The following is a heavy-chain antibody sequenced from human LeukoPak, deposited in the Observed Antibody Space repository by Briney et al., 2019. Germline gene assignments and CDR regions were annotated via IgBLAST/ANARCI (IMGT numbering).Heavy chain of an antibody. CDR1: GGSISSSSYY. Sequence: PSETLSLTCTVSGGSISSSSYYWGWIRQPPGKGLEWIGSIYYSGSTYYNPSLKSRVTISVDTSKNQFSLKLSSVTAADTAAYYCARLVEMATIVDYWGQGTLVTVSS. J-gene: IGHJ4*02. D-gene: IGHD5-24*01. CDR2: IYYSGST. V-gene: IGHV4-39*07. CDR3: ARLVEMATIVDY.